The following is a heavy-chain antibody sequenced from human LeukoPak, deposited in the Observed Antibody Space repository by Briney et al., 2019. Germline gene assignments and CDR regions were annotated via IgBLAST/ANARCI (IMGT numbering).Heavy chain of an antibody. V-gene: IGHV6-1*01. CDR1: GDSVSSNSAA. CDR2: TYYRSKWYN. CDR3: ARGEVVVVPAAMLTLNWFDP. D-gene: IGHD2-2*01. Sequence: SQTLALTCAISGDSVSSNSAAWNRIRQSPSRGLEWLVRTYYRSKWYNDYAVSVKSRITINPDTSKNQFSLQLNSVTPEDTAVYYCARGEVVVVPAAMLTLNWFDPWGQGTLVTVSS. J-gene: IGHJ5*02.